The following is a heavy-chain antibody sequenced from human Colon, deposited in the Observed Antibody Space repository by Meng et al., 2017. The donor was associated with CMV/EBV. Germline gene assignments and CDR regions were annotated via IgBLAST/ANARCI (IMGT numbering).Heavy chain of an antibody. Sequence: GSLRLSCSVSGGSISGYYWSWIRQPPGKGLEWIGYIYYSGSTNYSPSLKSRVTISVDTSKNHFSLNLTSVTAADTAVYYCARDVRGRNVDWFWDSWGQGTQVTVSS. V-gene: IGHV4-59*01. CDR3: ARDVRGRNVDWFWDS. J-gene: IGHJ4*02. CDR2: IYYSGST. D-gene: IGHD3/OR15-3a*01. CDR1: GGSISGYY.